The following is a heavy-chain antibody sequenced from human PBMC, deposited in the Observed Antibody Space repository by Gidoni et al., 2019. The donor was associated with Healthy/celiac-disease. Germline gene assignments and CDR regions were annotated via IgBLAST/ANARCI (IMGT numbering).Heavy chain of an antibody. CDR3: ARLRSGWYFHYYYYYGMDV. V-gene: IGHV4-59*01. CDR1: GGSISSYY. Sequence: GPGLVKPSETLSLTCTVSGGSISSYYWSWIRQPPGKGLEWIGYIYYSGSTNYNPSLKSRVTISVDTSNNQFSLKLSSVTAADTAVYYCARLRSGWYFHYYYYYGMDVWGQGTTVTVSS. J-gene: IGHJ6*02. CDR2: IYYSGST. D-gene: IGHD6-19*01.